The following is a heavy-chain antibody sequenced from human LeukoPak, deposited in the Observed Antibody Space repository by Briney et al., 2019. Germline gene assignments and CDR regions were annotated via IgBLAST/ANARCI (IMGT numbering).Heavy chain of an antibody. CDR2: IYYSGST. V-gene: IGHV4-39*01. J-gene: IGHJ3*02. CDR1: GGSISSSSYY. CDR3: ARHQKYYDILTGYYEGAFDI. D-gene: IGHD3-9*01. Sequence: PLETLSLTCTVSGGSISSSSYYWGWIRQPPGKGLEWIGSIYYSGSTYYNPSLKSRVTISVDTSKNQFSLKLSSVTAADTAVYYCARHQKYYDILTGYYEGAFDIWGQGTMVTVSS.